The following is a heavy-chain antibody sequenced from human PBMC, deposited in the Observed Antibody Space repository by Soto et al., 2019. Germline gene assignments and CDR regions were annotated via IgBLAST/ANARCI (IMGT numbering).Heavy chain of an antibody. D-gene: IGHD3-16*01. CDR3: ARVELADTKMIIAGFDP. CDR2: ITPRFATT. Sequence: QVLLVQSGPEVKKPGSSVKVSCRTSGDTFNIYAITWVRQARGQGLEWMGGITPRFATTTYAQRFQGRLTLIADESSTTVYMQLTSLRSDDTAVYYCARVELADTKMIIAGFDPWGQGTLVTVSS. CDR1: GDTFNIYA. V-gene: IGHV1-69*01. J-gene: IGHJ5*02.